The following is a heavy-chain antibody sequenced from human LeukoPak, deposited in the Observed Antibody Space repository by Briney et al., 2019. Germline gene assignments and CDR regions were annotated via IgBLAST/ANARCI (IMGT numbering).Heavy chain of an antibody. CDR2: ISSSSSTI. V-gene: IGHV3-48*02. CDR3: ARGDTSSWDY. J-gene: IGHJ4*02. Sequence: GGSPRLSCAASGFTFSSYSMKWVRQAPGKGLEWVSYISSSSSTIYYADSVKGRFTISRDNAKNSLYLQMNSLRDEDTAVYYCARGDTSSWDYWGQGTLVTVSS. CDR1: GFTFSSYS. D-gene: IGHD6-6*01.